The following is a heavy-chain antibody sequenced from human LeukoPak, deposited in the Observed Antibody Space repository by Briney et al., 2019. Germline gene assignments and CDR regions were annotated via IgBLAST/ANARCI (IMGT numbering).Heavy chain of an antibody. CDR1: GYTFTSYA. CDR2: INAGNGNT. CDR3: ASVDYYDSSGYYYYGMDV. Sequence: ASVKVSCKASGYTFTSYAMHWVRQAPGQRLEWMGWINAGNGNTKYSQKFQGRVTITRDTSASTAYMELSSLRSEDTAVYYCASVDYYDSSGYYYYGMDVWGQGTTVTVSS. D-gene: IGHD3-22*01. V-gene: IGHV1-3*01. J-gene: IGHJ6*02.